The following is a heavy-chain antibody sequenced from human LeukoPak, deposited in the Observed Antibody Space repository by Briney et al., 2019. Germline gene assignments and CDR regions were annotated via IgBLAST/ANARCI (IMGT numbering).Heavy chain of an antibody. V-gene: IGHV4-61*09. CDR2: IFTSGRT. CDR3: ATSHDVKTAPYDL. J-gene: IGHJ5*02. CDR1: GGSISSGDYY. D-gene: IGHD2-21*01. Sequence: PSQTLSLTCTVSGGSISSGDYYWSWIRQSPGKGLEWIGYIFTSGRTDYNPSLKSRVTMSVDTSKNQLSMELRFLTAADTAVYYCATSHDVKTAPYDLWGQGTLVTVSS.